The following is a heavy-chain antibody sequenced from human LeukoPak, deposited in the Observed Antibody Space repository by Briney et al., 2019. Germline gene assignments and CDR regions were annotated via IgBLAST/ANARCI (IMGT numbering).Heavy chain of an antibody. CDR1: GGSISSYY. V-gene: IGHV4-59*08. CDR2: IYYSGST. Sequence: SETLSLTCTVSGGSISSYYWSWIRQPPGKGLEWIGYIYYSGSTNYNPSLKSRVTISVDTSKNQFSLKLSSVTAADTAVYYCARHGGYCSSTSCYAHWYFDLWGRGTLVTVSS. D-gene: IGHD2-2*01. J-gene: IGHJ2*01. CDR3: ARHGGYCSSTSCYAHWYFDL.